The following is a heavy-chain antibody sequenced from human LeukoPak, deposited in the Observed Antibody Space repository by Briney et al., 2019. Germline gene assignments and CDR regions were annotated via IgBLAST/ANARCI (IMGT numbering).Heavy chain of an antibody. D-gene: IGHD3-10*01. CDR2: ISSSGSTI. V-gene: IGHV3-48*03. CDR1: GFTFSSYE. Sequence: GGSLRLSCAASGFTFSSYEMNWVRQAPGKGLEWVSYISSSGSTIYYADSVKGRFTISRDNAKNSLYLQMNSLRAEDTAVYYCARHYGSGSPPNYYYYYMDVWGKGTTVTVSS. CDR3: ARHYGSGSPPNYYYYYMDV. J-gene: IGHJ6*03.